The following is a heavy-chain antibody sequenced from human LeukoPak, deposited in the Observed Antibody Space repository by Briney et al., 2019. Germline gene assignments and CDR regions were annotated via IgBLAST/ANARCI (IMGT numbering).Heavy chain of an antibody. Sequence: PGGSLRLSCAASGFTFSSYAMHWVRQAPGKGLEWVAVISYDGSNKYYADSVKGRFTISRDNAKNSLYLQMNSLRAEDTALYYCAKERGSGSYYPPGAFDIWGQGTMVTVSS. V-gene: IGHV3-30-3*01. CDR2: ISYDGSNK. J-gene: IGHJ3*02. CDR1: GFTFSSYA. D-gene: IGHD3-10*01. CDR3: AKERGSGSYYPPGAFDI.